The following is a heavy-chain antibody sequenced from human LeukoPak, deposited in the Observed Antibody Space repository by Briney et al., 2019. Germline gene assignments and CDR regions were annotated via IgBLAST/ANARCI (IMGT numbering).Heavy chain of an antibody. CDR2: IIPIFGTA. CDR3: AREEGQNLHNWFDP. Sequence: ASVKVSCKASGGTFSSYAISWVRQAPEQGLEWMGGIIPIFGTANYAQKFQGRVTITTDESTSTAYMELSSLRAEDTAVYYCAREEGQNLHNWFDPWGQGTLVTVSS. J-gene: IGHJ5*02. CDR1: GGTFSSYA. V-gene: IGHV1-69*05.